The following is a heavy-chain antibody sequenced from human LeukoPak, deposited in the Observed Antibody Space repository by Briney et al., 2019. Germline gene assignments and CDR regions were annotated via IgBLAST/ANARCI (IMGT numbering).Heavy chain of an antibody. CDR3: ASPPWGGSQRNVDV. Sequence: SETLSLTCTVSGGSLSSSSYYWGWIRQPPGKGLEWLGCIYYSGSTYYNPSLKSRVTISVDMSKNQCSLKLSSVTAADTAVYYCASPPWGGSQRNVDVWGKGTTVTVSS. CDR1: GGSLSSSSYY. D-gene: IGHD3-10*01. CDR2: IYYSGST. V-gene: IGHV4-39*01. J-gene: IGHJ6*04.